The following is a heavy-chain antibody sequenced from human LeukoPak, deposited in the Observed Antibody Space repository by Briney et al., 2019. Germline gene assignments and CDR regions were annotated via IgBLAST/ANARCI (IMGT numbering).Heavy chain of an antibody. D-gene: IGHD5-18*01. CDR2: IYYSGST. Sequence: PSETLSLTCTVSGGSISSSSYYWGWIRQPPGKGLEWIGSIYYSGSTYYNPSLKSRVTISVDTSKNQFSLKLSSVTAADTAVYYCARHRHDTAMVLDYWGQGTLVTVSS. CDR3: ARHRHDTAMVLDY. V-gene: IGHV4-39*01. CDR1: GGSISSSSYY. J-gene: IGHJ4*02.